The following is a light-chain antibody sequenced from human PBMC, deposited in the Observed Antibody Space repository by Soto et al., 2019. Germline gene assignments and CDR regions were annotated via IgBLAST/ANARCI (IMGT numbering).Light chain of an antibody. CDR2: GNT. CDR3: ESYDSTLSGSR. J-gene: IGLJ3*02. CDR1: SSNIGAGYG. Sequence: QSALTQPPSVSGAPGQRVTISCTGSSSNIGAGYGVNWYQQLPGTAPKLLISGNTNRPSGVPDRISGSKSGTSASLAITGLQAEDEADYYCESYDSTLSGSRFGGGTKLTVL. V-gene: IGLV1-40*01.